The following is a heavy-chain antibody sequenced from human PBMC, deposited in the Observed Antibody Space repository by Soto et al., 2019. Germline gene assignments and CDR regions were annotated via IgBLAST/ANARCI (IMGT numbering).Heavy chain of an antibody. V-gene: IGHV4-34*01. CDR2: INHSGST. CDR1: GGSFSGYY. D-gene: IGHD2-2*01. CDR3: ARRKGWCSSTSCSSTGNWFDP. J-gene: IGHJ5*02. Sequence: SETLSLTCAVYGGSFSGYYWSWIRQPPGKGLEWIGEINHSGSTNYNPSLKSRVTISVDTSKNQFSLKLSSVTAADTAVYYCARRKGWCSSTSCSSTGNWFDPWGQGTLVTVSS.